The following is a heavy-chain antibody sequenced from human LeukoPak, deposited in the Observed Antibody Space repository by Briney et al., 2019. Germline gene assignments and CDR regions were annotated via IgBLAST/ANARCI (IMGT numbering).Heavy chain of an antibody. CDR3: ARVRYSYGPRHYFDY. D-gene: IGHD5-18*01. Sequence: SETLSLTCTVSGDSVSGNYWSWIRQPPGKGLEWIGYIYYSGSTSYNPSLKSRVTISLDTSNNQFSLKLRSVTAADTAVYYCARVRYSYGPRHYFDYWGQGTLVTVSS. CDR1: GDSVSGNY. J-gene: IGHJ4*02. V-gene: IGHV4-59*02. CDR2: IYYSGST.